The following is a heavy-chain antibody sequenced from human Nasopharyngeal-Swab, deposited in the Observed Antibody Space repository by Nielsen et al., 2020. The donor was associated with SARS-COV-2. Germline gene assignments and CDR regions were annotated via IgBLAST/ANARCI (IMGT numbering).Heavy chain of an antibody. CDR1: GFTFSSYA. V-gene: IGHV3-23*01. CDR3: ANRMPTVGATRYYCFDS. CDR2: ISGSGGST. Sequence: LSLTGAASGFTFSSYAMSWVRQAPGKGLEWVSTISGSGGSTYYADSVKGRFTISRDNSKNTLYLQMSSLRAEDTAVYYCANRMPTVGATRYYCFDSWGQGTLVTVSS. D-gene: IGHD1-26*01. J-gene: IGHJ4*02.